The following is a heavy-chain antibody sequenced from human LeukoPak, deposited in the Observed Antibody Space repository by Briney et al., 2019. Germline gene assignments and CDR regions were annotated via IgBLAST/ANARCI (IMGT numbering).Heavy chain of an antibody. D-gene: IGHD3-9*01. CDR3: AKLMEPDPTDVDIFDY. Sequence: GVSLRLSCVTSGFTFSSYAMTWLRQAPGKEPEGVATISGRGSSTYYADSVKGRFTISRDNSKNTLFLQMNSLRAEDTAIYLCAKLMEPDPTDVDIFDYWGQGTLVTVSS. CDR1: GFTFSSYA. CDR2: ISGRGSST. J-gene: IGHJ4*02. V-gene: IGHV3-23*01.